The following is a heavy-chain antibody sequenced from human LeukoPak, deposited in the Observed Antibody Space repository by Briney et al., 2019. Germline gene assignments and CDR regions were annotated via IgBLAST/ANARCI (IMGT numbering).Heavy chain of an antibody. J-gene: IGHJ6*03. CDR2: ISSSSSYI. CDR3: ARDYGDYGYYYMDV. CDR1: GFTFSSYS. Sequence: GGSLRLSCAASGFTFSSYSMNWVRQAPGKGLGWVSSISSSSSYIYYADSVKGRFTISRDNAKNSLYLQMNSLRAEDTAVYYCARDYGDYGYYYMDVWGKGTTVTVSS. D-gene: IGHD4-17*01. V-gene: IGHV3-21*01.